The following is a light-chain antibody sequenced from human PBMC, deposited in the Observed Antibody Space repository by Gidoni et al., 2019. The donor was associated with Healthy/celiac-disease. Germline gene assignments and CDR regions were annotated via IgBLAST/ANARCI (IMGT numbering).Light chain of an antibody. CDR2: LNSDGSH. V-gene: IGLV4-69*01. CDR1: SGHSSYA. Sequence: QLVLTQSPSASAPLGASVKLTCPLSSGHSSYAIAWHQQKPEKGPRYLMKLNSDGSHSKGDGIPDRFSGSSSGAERYLTISSLQSEDEADYYCQTWGTGIVVFGGGTKLTVL. J-gene: IGLJ2*01. CDR3: QTWGTGIVV.